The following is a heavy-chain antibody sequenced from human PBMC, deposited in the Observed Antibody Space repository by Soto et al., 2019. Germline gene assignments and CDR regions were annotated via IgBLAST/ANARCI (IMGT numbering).Heavy chain of an antibody. CDR1: GFSFTTAGVA. D-gene: IGHD5-12*01. V-gene: IGHV2-5*01. CDR2: IYYHDDR. CDR3: ANSDGGYEVIYFDF. J-gene: IGHJ5*01. Sequence: SGPTLVNPTHTFTLTCTFSGFSFTTAGVAVGWIRQTPGGALEWLTPIYYHDDRRFSPSLKTSLTITGDTSKNQVVLSLTNVDPGDTATYFCANSDGGYEVIYFDFWGQGIPVTVSS.